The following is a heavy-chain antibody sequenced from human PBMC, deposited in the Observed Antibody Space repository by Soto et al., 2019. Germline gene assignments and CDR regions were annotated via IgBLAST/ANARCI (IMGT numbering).Heavy chain of an antibody. V-gene: IGHV4-59*12. Sequence: SETLSLTCTVSGVSISSYYWSWIRQPPGKGLEWIGYIDQSGSTYYNPSLKSRVTILVGRSKNQFSLKLSSVTAADTAVYYCARSRYIYGADAFDIWGQGTMVTVSS. CDR2: IDQSGST. CDR3: ARSRYIYGADAFDI. D-gene: IGHD5-18*01. CDR1: GVSISSYY. J-gene: IGHJ3*02.